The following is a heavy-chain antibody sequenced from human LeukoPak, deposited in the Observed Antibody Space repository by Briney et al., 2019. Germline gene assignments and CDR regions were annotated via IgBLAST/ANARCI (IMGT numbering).Heavy chain of an antibody. CDR1: GGTFSSYA. V-gene: IGHV1-69*13. J-gene: IGHJ6*03. D-gene: IGHD6-13*01. CDR2: IIPIFGTA. Sequence: ASVKVSCKASGGTFSSYAISWVRQAPGQGLEWMGGIIPIFGTANYAQKFQGRVTITADESTSTAYMELSSLRSEDTAVYYCARGRAAAEHYYYYMDVWGKGTTVTVSS. CDR3: ARGRAAAEHYYYYMDV.